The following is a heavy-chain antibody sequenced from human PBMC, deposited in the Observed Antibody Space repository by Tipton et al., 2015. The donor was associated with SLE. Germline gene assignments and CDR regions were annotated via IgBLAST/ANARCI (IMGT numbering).Heavy chain of an antibody. CDR3: ASRIVATIQGLFDY. Sequence: TLSLTCTVSGGSISSSSYYWGWIRQPPGKGLEWIGSIYYSGSTYYNPSLKSRVTISVDTSKNQFSLKLSSVTAADTAVYYCASRIVATIQGLFDYWGQGTLVTVSS. J-gene: IGHJ4*02. D-gene: IGHD5-12*01. CDR1: GGSISSSSYY. V-gene: IGHV4-39*01. CDR2: IYYSGST.